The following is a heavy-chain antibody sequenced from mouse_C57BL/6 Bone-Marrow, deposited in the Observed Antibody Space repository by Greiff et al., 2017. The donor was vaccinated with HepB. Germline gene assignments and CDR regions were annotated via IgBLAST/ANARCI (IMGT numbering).Heavy chain of an antibody. CDR3: ARRDYYGSSYAMDY. CDR1: GYTFTSYW. J-gene: IGHJ4*01. D-gene: IGHD1-1*01. V-gene: IGHV1-69*01. CDR2: IDPSDSYT. Sequence: QVQLQQPGAELVMPGASVKLSCKASGYTFTSYWMHWVKQRPGQGLEWIGEIDPSDSYTNYNQKFKGKSTLTVDKSSSTAYMHLSSLTSEDSAVYYCARRDYYGSSYAMDYWGQGTSVTVSS.